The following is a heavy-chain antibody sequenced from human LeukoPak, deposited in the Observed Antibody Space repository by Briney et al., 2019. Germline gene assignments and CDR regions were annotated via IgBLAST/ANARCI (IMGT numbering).Heavy chain of an antibody. J-gene: IGHJ3*02. CDR3: TRDIRLATDRDAFDI. CDR1: GFIFGSYS. V-gene: IGHV3-21*01. D-gene: IGHD3-9*01. CDR2: ISGSAWTI. Sequence: GGSLRLSCVASGFIFGSYSMNWVRQAPGKGPEWVSSISGSAWTIYDSAAVKGRFTTSRDNGKKTLYLQMNSLRPEDTAMYFCTRDIRLATDRDAFDIWGQGTMVTVSS.